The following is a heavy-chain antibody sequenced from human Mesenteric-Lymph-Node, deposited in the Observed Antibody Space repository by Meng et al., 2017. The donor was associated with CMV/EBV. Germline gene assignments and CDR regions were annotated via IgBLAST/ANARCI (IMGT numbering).Heavy chain of an antibody. CDR2: IYPGDSDT. D-gene: IGHD3-22*01. Sequence: GESLKISCKGSGYSFTSYWIGWVRQMPGKGLEWMGIIYPGDSDTRYSPSFQGQVTISADKSISTAYLQWSSLKASDTAMYYCARHVSYYYDSSGYYYGKYYYYGMDVWGQGTTVTVSS. CDR1: GYSFTSYW. CDR3: ARHVSYYYDSSGYYYGKYYYYGMDV. V-gene: IGHV5-51*01. J-gene: IGHJ6*02.